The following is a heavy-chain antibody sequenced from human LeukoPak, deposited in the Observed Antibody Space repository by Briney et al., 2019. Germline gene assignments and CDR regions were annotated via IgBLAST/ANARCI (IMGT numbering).Heavy chain of an antibody. Sequence: GGSLRLSCAVSGFTFSDYYMGWVRQAPGKGLEWVSYISSSGSMLHYADSVEGRFTISRDNARNSLHLQMSSLRVEDTAVYYCTRRPYSSSWYYFDYWGQGTLVTVSS. J-gene: IGHJ4*02. CDR3: TRRPYSSSWYYFDY. V-gene: IGHV3-11*04. CDR1: GFTFSDYY. CDR2: ISSSGSML. D-gene: IGHD6-13*01.